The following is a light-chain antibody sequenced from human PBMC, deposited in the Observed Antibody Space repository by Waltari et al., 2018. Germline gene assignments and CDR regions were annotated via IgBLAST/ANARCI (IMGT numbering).Light chain of an antibody. Sequence: EIVLTQSPGTLSFSPGERDPLSCGASQSVGRSLCWYQQKQGKAPRLLIYDASTRDTGTPDRLSGGGSGTDFRLTISSLGPEVFEVYYCQRYVRLPVTFGQGTKVEI. CDR3: QRYVRLPVT. J-gene: IGKJ1*01. CDR1: QSVGRS. CDR2: DAS. V-gene: IGKV3-20*01.